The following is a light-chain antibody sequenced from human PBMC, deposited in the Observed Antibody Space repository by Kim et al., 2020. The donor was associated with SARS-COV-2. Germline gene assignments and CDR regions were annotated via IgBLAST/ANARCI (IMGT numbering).Light chain of an antibody. CDR2: GRN. J-gene: IGLJ3*02. V-gene: IGLV3-19*01. Sequence: SSELTQDPAVSVSLGETVRITCQGDSVRNYFVSWYQQKPGQAPLLVMYGRNIRASGISDRFSGSRLGDTTPLTIAGTQPEAEADYYCNSRDSSVNFGVFG. CDR3: NSRDSSVNFGV. CDR1: SVRNYF.